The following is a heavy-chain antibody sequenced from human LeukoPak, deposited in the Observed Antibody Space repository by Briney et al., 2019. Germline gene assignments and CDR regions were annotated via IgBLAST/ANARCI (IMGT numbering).Heavy chain of an antibody. CDR1: GGSINSYY. J-gene: IGHJ4*02. CDR3: AGSRGIWGSYPY. V-gene: IGHV4-59*01. Sequence: SETLSLTCTVSGGSINSYYWTWIRQPPGKGLEWIGYISYSGSTNYNPSLKSRVTISVDTSQNQFSLKLSSVTAADTAVYYCAGSRGIWGSYPYWGQGTLVTVSS. D-gene: IGHD3-16*02. CDR2: ISYSGST.